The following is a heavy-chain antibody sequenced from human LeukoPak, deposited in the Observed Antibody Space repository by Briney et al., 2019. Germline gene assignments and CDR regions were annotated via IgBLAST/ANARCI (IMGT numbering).Heavy chain of an antibody. Sequence: GASVKVSCKASGGTFGRYAISWVRQAPGQGLEWMGGIIPVLGTANYAQTFQNKVTITADESASTAYMELSSLTSEDTAVYYCATSGGDYYYYSLDVWGKGTPVTISS. CDR3: ATSGGDYYYYSLDV. CDR2: IIPVLGTA. V-gene: IGHV1-69*13. J-gene: IGHJ6*03. D-gene: IGHD3-10*01. CDR1: GGTFGRYA.